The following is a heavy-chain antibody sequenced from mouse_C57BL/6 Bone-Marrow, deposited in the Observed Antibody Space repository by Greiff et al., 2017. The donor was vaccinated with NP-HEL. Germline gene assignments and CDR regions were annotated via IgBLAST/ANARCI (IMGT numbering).Heavy chain of an antibody. Sequence: QVQLQQPGAELVMPGASVKLSCKASGYTFTSYWMHWVKQRPGQGLEWIGEIDPSDSYTNYNQKFKGKSTLTVDKSSSTAYMQLSSLTSEDSAVYYCAREGYGSSHDYWGQGTTLTVSS. J-gene: IGHJ2*01. CDR3: AREGYGSSHDY. V-gene: IGHV1-69*01. CDR2: IDPSDSYT. CDR1: GYTFTSYW. D-gene: IGHD1-1*01.